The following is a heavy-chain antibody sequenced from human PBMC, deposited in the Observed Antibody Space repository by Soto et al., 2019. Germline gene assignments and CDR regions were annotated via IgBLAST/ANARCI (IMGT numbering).Heavy chain of an antibody. CDR3: ARDRWGSSVGYYYYYGMDV. CDR1: GYTFTGYY. D-gene: IGHD3-16*01. V-gene: IGHV1-2*04. CDR2: INPNSGGT. Sequence: ASVKVSCKASGYTFTGYYMHWVRQAPGQGLEWMGWINPNSGGTNYAQKFQGWVTMTRDTSISTAYMELSRLRSDATAVYYCARDRWGSSVGYYYYYGMDVWGQGTTVTVSS. J-gene: IGHJ6*02.